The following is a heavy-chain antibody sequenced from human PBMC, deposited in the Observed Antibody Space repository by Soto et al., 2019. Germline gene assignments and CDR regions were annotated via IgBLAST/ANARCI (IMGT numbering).Heavy chain of an antibody. D-gene: IGHD3-10*01. CDR3: ARGTNYYASGDDAFDI. J-gene: IGHJ3*02. V-gene: IGHV1-8*01. Sequence: QVQLVQSGAEVKKPGASVKVSCKASGYTFTSYDINWVRQATGQGLEWMGWMNPNSGNTGYAQKFQGRVTTTRNTSISTAYMELSSLRSEDTAVYYCARGTNYYASGDDAFDIWGQGTMVNVSS. CDR1: GYTFTSYD. CDR2: MNPNSGNT.